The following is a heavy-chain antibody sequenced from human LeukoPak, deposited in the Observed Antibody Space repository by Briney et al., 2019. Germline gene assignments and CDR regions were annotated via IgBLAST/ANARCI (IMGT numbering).Heavy chain of an antibody. Sequence: SETLSLTCTVSGGSISNADHYWSWIRQPPGQGLEWIGYIYYSGSTYYNPSLKSRVTISVDTSKNQFSLNLSSVTAADTAVYYCARDNKWLQDYWGQGTLVTVSS. D-gene: IGHD3-22*01. J-gene: IGHJ4*02. CDR2: IYYSGST. CDR1: GGSISNADHY. CDR3: ARDNKWLQDY. V-gene: IGHV4-30-4*01.